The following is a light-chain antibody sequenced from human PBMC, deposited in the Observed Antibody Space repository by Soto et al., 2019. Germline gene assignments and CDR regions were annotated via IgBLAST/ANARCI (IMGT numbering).Light chain of an antibody. Sequence: QSVLTQPPSASGTPGQRGTISRSGSSSNIGGNIVNWYQQLPGTAPKLLIFGNDQRPSWFPDRFSGSKSGTSASLAISVLQSEDEANYYCAAWDDSLNGVVFGGGTKLTDL. CDR3: AAWDDSLNGVV. J-gene: IGLJ2*01. CDR1: SSNIGGNI. V-gene: IGLV1-44*01. CDR2: GND.